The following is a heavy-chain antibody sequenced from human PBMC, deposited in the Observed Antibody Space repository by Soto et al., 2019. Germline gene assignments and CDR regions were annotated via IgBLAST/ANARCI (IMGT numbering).Heavy chain of an antibody. Sequence: EVYLLESGGGLVQPGGSLRLSCAAPGFTFSSYAMSWVRQAPGKGLEWVSVITGSGRTTYYADTVKGRFTISRDNPANMLYLQMNSLRAEDTATYYCARSAWNIYNFNCVDVWGEGTTVTVSS. D-gene: IGHD1-1*01. J-gene: IGHJ6*03. CDR1: GFTFSSYA. CDR3: ARSAWNIYNFNCVDV. V-gene: IGHV3-23*01. CDR2: ITGSGRTT.